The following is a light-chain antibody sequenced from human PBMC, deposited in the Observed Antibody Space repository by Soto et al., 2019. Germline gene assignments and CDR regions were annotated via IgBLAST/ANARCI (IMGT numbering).Light chain of an antibody. V-gene: IGKV3-15*01. CDR1: ETVATN. Sequence: EVVMTQSPATLSASPGERATLSCWASETVATNLAWYQQKPGQAPRLLISGASTRAAGISDRSRGSGSGTEFTLTISSLRSEDSGIYYCQQYFEWPPMTFGQGTKVEI. CDR3: QQYFEWPPMT. J-gene: IGKJ1*01. CDR2: GAS.